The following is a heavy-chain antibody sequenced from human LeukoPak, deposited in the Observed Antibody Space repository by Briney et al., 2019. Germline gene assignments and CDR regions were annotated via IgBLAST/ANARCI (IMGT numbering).Heavy chain of an antibody. CDR3: ARETFLSGLNYFDY. CDR1: GGSISSYY. CDR2: ICISGST. J-gene: IGHJ4*02. V-gene: IGHV4-4*07. Sequence: SETLSLTCTVSGGSISSYYWSWIRQPAGKGLELIGRICISGSTSYNPSLTSRVTMSVDMSKNQFSLKLSYVTAADTAVYYGARETFLSGLNYFDYWGQGTLVTVSS. D-gene: IGHD3-3*01.